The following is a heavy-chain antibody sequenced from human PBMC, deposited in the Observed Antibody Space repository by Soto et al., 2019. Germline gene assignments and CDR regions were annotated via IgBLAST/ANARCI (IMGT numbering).Heavy chain of an antibody. D-gene: IGHD3-3*01. V-gene: IGHV3-15*01. Sequence: VGSLRLSCAASGFTFSNAWMSWVRQAPGKGLEWVGRIKSKTDGGTTDYAAPVKGRFTISRDDSKNTLYLQMNSLETEDTAVYYCTTSYYYDFWSGYYSPYYFDYWGQGTLVTVSS. CDR2: IKSKTDGGTT. J-gene: IGHJ4*02. CDR1: GFTFSNAW. CDR3: TTSYYYDFWSGYYSPYYFDY.